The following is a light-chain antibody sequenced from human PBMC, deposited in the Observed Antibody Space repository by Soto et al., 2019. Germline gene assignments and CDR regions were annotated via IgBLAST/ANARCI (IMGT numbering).Light chain of an antibody. J-gene: IGKJ1*01. CDR3: QKYNSDPWT. CDR2: APY. Sequence: DLQMTQSPSSLSASVGDRVTITCRASQCISNYLAWYQQKPGKVPKALIYAPYTLQSGVPSRFSGSGSGTDLTLTISSLQPEDVAPYYCQKYNSDPWTFRQGTKVAIK. CDR1: QCISNY. V-gene: IGKV1-27*01.